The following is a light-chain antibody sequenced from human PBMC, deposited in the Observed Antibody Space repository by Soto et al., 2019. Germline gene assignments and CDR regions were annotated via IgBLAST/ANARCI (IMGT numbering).Light chain of an antibody. CDR1: QSVSNNY. V-gene: IGKV3-20*01. Sequence: DTVLTQSPGTVSLSPGERDTLSCRASQSVSNNYLAWYQQKPGQAPRLLIYGASNRATGIPDRFSGSGSGTDFTLTISRLEPEDFAVYYCQQYGSSGTFGQGTKVDIK. CDR2: GAS. CDR3: QQYGSSGT. J-gene: IGKJ1*01.